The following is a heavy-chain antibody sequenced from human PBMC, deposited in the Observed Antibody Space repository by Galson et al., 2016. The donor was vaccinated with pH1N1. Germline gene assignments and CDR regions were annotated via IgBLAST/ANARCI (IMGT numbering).Heavy chain of an antibody. CDR1: GYSFSSHW. CDR3: ARRSAVAGVDY. CDR2: IYPGDSDT. D-gene: IGHD6-19*01. J-gene: IGHJ4*02. V-gene: IGHV5-51*01. Sequence: QSGAEVKKPGESLKISCQGSGYSFSSHWIGWVRQMPRKGLEWMGIIYPGDSDTKYSPSFQGQVTFSADKSINTAYLQWSSLKASDTAMYFCARRSAVAGVDYWGQGTLVTVSS.